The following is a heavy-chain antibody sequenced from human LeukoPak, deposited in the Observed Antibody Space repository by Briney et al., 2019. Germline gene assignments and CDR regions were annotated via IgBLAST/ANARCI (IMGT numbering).Heavy chain of an antibody. D-gene: IGHD2-2*01. J-gene: IGHJ4*02. Sequence: GRSLRLSCAASGFTFSSYGMHWVRQAPGKGLEWVAVISYDGSNKYYADSVKGRFTISRDNPKNTVYLQMNSLRDEDTAVYYCARAPTVLVGYCSSSSCQADYWGQGTLVTVSS. CDR3: ARAPTVLVGYCSSSSCQADY. CDR2: ISYDGSNK. CDR1: GFTFSSYG. V-gene: IGHV3-30*03.